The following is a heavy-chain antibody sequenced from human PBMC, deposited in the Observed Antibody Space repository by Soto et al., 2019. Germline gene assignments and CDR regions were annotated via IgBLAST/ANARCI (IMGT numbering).Heavy chain of an antibody. CDR3: AKRRGAGGHFDY. J-gene: IGHJ4*02. CDR1: GFTFSSYA. V-gene: IGHV3-23*01. D-gene: IGHD2-15*01. CDR2: VSIGGST. Sequence: DVPLLESGGGLVQPEGSLRLSCAASGFTFSSYAMGWVRQGPGNGLEWVAVVSIGGSTHYADSVRGRFTISRDNSKNTLSLQMNSLTAEDTAVYFCAKRRGAGGHFDYWGQGALVTVSS.